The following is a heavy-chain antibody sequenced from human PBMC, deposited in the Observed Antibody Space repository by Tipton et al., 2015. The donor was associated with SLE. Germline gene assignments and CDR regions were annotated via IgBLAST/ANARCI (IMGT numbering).Heavy chain of an antibody. CDR2: INPNSGGT. CDR3: ARDPGTVTPPDY. CDR1: GYTFTGSY. D-gene: IGHD4-17*01. J-gene: IGHJ4*02. Sequence: QLVQSGAEVKKPGASVKVSCKASGYTFTGSYMHWMRQAPGQGLEWMGRINPNSGGTNYAQKFQGRVTMTRDTSISTAYMELSRLRSDDTAVYYCARDPGTVTPPDYWGQGTLVTVSS. V-gene: IGHV1-2*06.